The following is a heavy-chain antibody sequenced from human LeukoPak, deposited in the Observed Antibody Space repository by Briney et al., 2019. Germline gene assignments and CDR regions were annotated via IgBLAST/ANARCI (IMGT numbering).Heavy chain of an antibody. Sequence: PSGTLSLTCTVSGGSISSYYWSWIREPPGKGLEWIGYIYDSGNTNYNPSLKSRVTMSVDTSKSQFSLKLSSVTAADTAMYYCARHIGYCSSSACQPGFHPWGQGTLVTVSS. CDR3: ARHIGYCSSSACQPGFHP. J-gene: IGHJ5*02. V-gene: IGHV4-59*08. CDR1: GGSISSYY. CDR2: IYDSGNT. D-gene: IGHD2-2*01.